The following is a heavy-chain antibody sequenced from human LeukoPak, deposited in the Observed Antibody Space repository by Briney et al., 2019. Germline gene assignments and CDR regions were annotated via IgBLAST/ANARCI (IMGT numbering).Heavy chain of an antibody. V-gene: IGHV3-21*01. J-gene: IGHJ4*02. Sequence: PGGSLRLSCAASGFTLSSHSMNWVRQAPGKGLEWVSSISSSSSYIYYADSVKGRFTISRDNAKNSLYLQMNSLRAEDTAVYYCARDHATYYYDSSGYYDYWGQGTLVTVSS. CDR1: GFTLSSHS. CDR2: ISSSSSYI. CDR3: ARDHATYYYDSSGYYDY. D-gene: IGHD3-22*01.